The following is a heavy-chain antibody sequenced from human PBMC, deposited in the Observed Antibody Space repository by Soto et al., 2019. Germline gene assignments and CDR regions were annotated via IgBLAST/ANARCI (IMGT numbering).Heavy chain of an antibody. D-gene: IGHD3-22*01. Sequence: SETLSLTCAVSGGSISSSNWWSWVRQPPGKGLEWIGEIYHSGSTNYNPSLKSRVTISVDKSKNQFSLKLSSVTAADTAVYYCARGRYYYDSSGYMFDYWGQGTLVTVSS. CDR1: GGSISSSNW. V-gene: IGHV4-4*02. CDR3: ARGRYYYDSSGYMFDY. CDR2: IYHSGST. J-gene: IGHJ4*02.